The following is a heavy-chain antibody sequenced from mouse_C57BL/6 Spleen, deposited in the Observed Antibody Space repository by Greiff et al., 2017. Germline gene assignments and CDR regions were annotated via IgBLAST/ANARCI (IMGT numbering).Heavy chain of an antibody. V-gene: IGHV1-18*01. J-gene: IGHJ3*01. Sequence: VQLQQSGPELVKPGASVKIPCKASGYTFTDYNMDWVKQSHGKSLEWIGDINPNNGGTIYNQKFKGKATLTVDKSPSTAYMELRSLTSEDTAVYYCALYYGSSSFAYWGQGTLVTVSA. CDR3: ALYYGSSSFAY. CDR2: INPNNGGT. CDR1: GYTFTDYN. D-gene: IGHD1-1*01.